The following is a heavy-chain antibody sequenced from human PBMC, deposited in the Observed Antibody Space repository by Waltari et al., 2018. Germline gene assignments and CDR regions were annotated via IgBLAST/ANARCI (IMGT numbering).Heavy chain of an antibody. Sequence: QVQLVESGGGVVQPGRSLRLSCAASGFTFSNYGMHWVRQAPGKGLEWVAVISDGGSNKYYADSVKGRLTISRDNSKSTLYLQMNSLRAEDTAVYYCASGWNFDYWGQGTLVTVSS. J-gene: IGHJ4*02. CDR2: ISDGGSNK. V-gene: IGHV3-30*03. CDR3: ASGWNFDY. CDR1: GFTFSNYG. D-gene: IGHD3-10*01.